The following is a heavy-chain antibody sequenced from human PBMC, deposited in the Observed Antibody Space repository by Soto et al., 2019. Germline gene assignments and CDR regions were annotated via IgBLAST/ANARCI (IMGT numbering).Heavy chain of an antibody. CDR1: GYTFTSYG. J-gene: IGHJ4*02. Sequence: QVQLVQSGAEVKKPGASVKVSCKASGYTFTSYGISWVRQAPGQGLEWMGWISAYNGNTNYAQKLQGRVTRTTDTSTSTAYMELRSLRSDDTAVYYCAMTTFTDFWSGYYREDFEYWGQGTLVTVSS. D-gene: IGHD3-3*01. CDR2: ISAYNGNT. CDR3: AMTTFTDFWSGYYREDFEY. V-gene: IGHV1-18*04.